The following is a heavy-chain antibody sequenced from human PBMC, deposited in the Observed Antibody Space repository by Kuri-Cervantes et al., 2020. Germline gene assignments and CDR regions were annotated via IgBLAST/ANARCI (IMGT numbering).Heavy chain of an antibody. CDR1: GFTFSSYA. V-gene: IGHV3-23*01. J-gene: IGHJ4*02. CDR3: AKGRESSGYSDFDY. Sequence: GESLKISCAASGFTFSSYAMSWVRQAPGKGLEWVSAISGSGGSTYYADSVKGRFTISRDNSKNTLYLQMNSLKAEDSAVYSCAKGRESSGYSDFDYWGQGTLVTVSS. CDR2: ISGSGGST. D-gene: IGHD3-22*01.